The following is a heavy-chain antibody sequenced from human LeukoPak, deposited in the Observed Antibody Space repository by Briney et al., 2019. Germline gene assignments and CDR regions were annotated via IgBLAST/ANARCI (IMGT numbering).Heavy chain of an antibody. J-gene: IGHJ6*02. Sequence: ASVKVSCKVSGYTLTELSMHWVRQAPGKGLEWMGGFDPEDGETIYAQKFQGRVTMTEDTSTDTAYMELSSLRSEDTAVYYCATDTNGAALNGGMDVWGQGTTVTVSS. D-gene: IGHD7-27*01. V-gene: IGHV1-24*01. CDR1: GYTLTELS. CDR3: ATDTNGAALNGGMDV. CDR2: FDPEDGET.